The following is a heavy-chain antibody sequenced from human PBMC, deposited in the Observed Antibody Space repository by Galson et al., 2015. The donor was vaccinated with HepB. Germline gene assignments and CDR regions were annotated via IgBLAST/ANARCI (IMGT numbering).Heavy chain of an antibody. J-gene: IGHJ3*01. CDR3: ASSYDSSGYHAFDL. D-gene: IGHD3-22*01. CDR2: ISSSSSYI. CDR1: GFTFSRYG. Sequence: SLRLSCAVSGFTFSRYGMDWVRQAPGKGLEWVSSISSSSSYIYYADSVKGRFTISRDNAKNSLYLQVNSLRVEDTAVYYCASSYDSSGYHAFDLWGQGTMVTVSS. V-gene: IGHV3-21*01.